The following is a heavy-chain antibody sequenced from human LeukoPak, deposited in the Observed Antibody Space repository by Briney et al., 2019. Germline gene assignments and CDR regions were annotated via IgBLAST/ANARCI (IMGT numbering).Heavy chain of an antibody. V-gene: IGHV3-48*03. CDR2: ISSNGSTI. CDR3: ASVGPTLVDGMDV. D-gene: IGHD2/OR15-2a*01. Sequence: PGGSLRLSCAASGFTVSSNYMNWVRQAPGKGLEWVSYISSNGSTIYYADSVKGRFTISRDNAKNSLYLQMNSLRAEDTAVYYCASVGPTLVDGMDVWGQGTTVTVSS. CDR1: GFTVSSNY. J-gene: IGHJ6*02.